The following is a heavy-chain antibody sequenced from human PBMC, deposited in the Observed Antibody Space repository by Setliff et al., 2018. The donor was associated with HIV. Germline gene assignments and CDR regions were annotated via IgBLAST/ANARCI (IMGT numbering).Heavy chain of an antibody. Sequence: SETLSLTCAVYGGSFSGHYWTWIRQPPGKGLEWIGEINHSGSSSYSPSLESRVTISVDTSKNQFSLKLSSVTAADTAVYYCARGQPPGAVVTPGAFDIWGQGTMVTVSS. CDR1: GGSFSGHY. CDR3: ARGQPPGAVVTPGAFDI. D-gene: IGHD2-21*02. J-gene: IGHJ3*02. V-gene: IGHV4-34*01. CDR2: INHSGSS.